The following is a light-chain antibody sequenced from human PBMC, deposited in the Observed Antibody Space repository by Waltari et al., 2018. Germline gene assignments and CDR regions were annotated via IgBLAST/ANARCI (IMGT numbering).Light chain of an antibody. Sequence: EIVLTQSPVTLSLSPGERVTLSCRASQYVSGDYLAWYQQKPGQAPRLLIYDASNRATGIPARFSGSGSGTDFTLTISSLEPEDFAVYYCQRRGHWPPGATFGPGTRVDIK. CDR2: DAS. J-gene: IGKJ3*01. CDR1: QYVSGD. CDR3: QRRGHWPPGAT. V-gene: IGKV3-11*01.